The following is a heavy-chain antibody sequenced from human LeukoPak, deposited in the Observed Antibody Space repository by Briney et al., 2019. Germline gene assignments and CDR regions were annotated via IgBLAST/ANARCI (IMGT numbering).Heavy chain of an antibody. CDR1: GYTFTSYA. J-gene: IGHJ4*02. CDR3: AREAKPVLLWFGELGY. D-gene: IGHD3-10*01. V-gene: IGHV1-3*01. Sequence: ASVKVSCKASGYTFTSYAMHWVRQAPGQRLEWMGWINAGNGNTNYSQKFQGRVTITRDTSASTAYMELSSLRSEDTAVYYCAREAKPVLLWFGELGYWGQGNLVTVSS. CDR2: INAGNGNT.